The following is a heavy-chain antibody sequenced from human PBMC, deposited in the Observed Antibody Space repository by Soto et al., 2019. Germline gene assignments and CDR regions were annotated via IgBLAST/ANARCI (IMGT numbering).Heavy chain of an antibody. J-gene: IGHJ4*02. D-gene: IGHD1-26*01. Sequence: GASVKVSCKASGYTLSSYDINWVRQAPGQGLEWMGWMSPSSGRTGYAQNFQARVTMTRDTSTNTAYMELSSLTSDDTAMYYCARGVDAGVDYWGQGTLVTVS. V-gene: IGHV1-8*01. CDR1: GYTLSSYD. CDR2: MSPSSGRT. CDR3: ARGVDAGVDY.